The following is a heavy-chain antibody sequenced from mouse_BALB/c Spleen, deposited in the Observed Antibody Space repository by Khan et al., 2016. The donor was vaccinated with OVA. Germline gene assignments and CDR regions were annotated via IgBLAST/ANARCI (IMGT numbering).Heavy chain of an antibody. CDR1: SYTFTDYS. CDR3: ARGGGIYVPYYAMDY. V-gene: IGHV1S137*01. CDR2: ISFDSDDT. J-gene: IGHJ4*01. Sequence: QVQLQQSGPELVRPGVSVKISCKGSSYTFTDYSMHWVKQSHAKGLEWIGVISFDSDDTNYNQKFEGKATMTVDKSSGTAYMELARLTTEDSAVYYCARGGGIYVPYYAMDYWGQGTSVTVSS. D-gene: IGHD1-1*02.